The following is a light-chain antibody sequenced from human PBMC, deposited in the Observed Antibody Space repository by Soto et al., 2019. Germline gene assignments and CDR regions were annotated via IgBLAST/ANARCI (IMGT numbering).Light chain of an antibody. Sequence: QSALTQPASVSGSPGQSITISCTGTSSDVGAYNHVSWYQQHPVKAPKLMIYDVSSRPSGISNRFSGSKSGNTASLTISGVQAEDEADYYCSSYASSSTVIFGGGTKVTVL. CDR3: SSYASSSTVI. CDR2: DVS. J-gene: IGLJ2*01. V-gene: IGLV2-14*01. CDR1: SSDVGAYNH.